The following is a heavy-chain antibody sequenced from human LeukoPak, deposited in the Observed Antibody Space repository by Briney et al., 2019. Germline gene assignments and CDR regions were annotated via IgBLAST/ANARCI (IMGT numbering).Heavy chain of an antibody. J-gene: IGHJ4*02. D-gene: IGHD6-6*01. CDR2: IWYDGSNK. V-gene: IGHV3-33*08. CDR1: GFTFSSYA. Sequence: GGSLRLSCAASGFTFSSYAMSWVRQAPGKGLEWVAVIWYDGSNKYYADSVKGRFTISRDQSKNTQYLQMNSLRAEDTAVYYCARDKAARHLDYWGQGTLVTVSS. CDR3: ARDKAARHLDY.